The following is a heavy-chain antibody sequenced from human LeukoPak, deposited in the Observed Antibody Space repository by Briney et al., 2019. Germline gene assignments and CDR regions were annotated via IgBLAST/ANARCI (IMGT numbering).Heavy chain of an antibody. CDR1: GGSFSGYY. V-gene: IGHV4-34*01. J-gene: IGHJ4*02. CDR3: ARVSLRYSSSWYSY. D-gene: IGHD6-13*01. Sequence: SETLSLTCAVYGGSFSGYYWSWIRQPPGKGLEWIGEINHSGSANYNPSLKSRVTISVDTSKNQFSLKLSSVTAADTAVYYCARVSLRYSSSWYSYWGQGTLVTVSS. CDR2: INHSGSA.